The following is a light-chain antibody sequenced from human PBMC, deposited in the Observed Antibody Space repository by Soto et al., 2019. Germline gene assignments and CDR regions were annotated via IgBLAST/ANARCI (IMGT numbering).Light chain of an antibody. CDR1: SSNIGSNT. J-gene: IGLJ2*01. CDR2: SNN. CDR3: AAWDDSLNEEV. Sequence: QSVLTQPPSASGTPGQRVTISCSGSSSNIGSNTVNWYQQLPGTAPKLLIYSNNQRPSGVPDRFSGSKSGTSASLVISGLQSEDEADYYCAAWDDSLNEEVFGGGTKLTVL. V-gene: IGLV1-44*01.